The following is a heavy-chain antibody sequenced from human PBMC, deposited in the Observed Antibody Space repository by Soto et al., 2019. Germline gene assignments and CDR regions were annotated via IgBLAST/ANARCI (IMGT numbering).Heavy chain of an antibody. CDR1: GGTFKTYT. J-gene: IGHJ3*02. CDR2: IIRFFGTA. D-gene: IGHD1-26*01. V-gene: IGHV1-69*01. CDR3: ARDWAEGGLRARDI. Sequence: QVQLVQSGAEVTKRGSSVRVSCKASGGTFKTYTITWVRQAPGQGLEWMGGIIRFFGTATYAPKFQDRLTITADSSTSTGYMELRRLRSEDTAIYNRARDWAEGGLRARDIWCQGTVLIVSA.